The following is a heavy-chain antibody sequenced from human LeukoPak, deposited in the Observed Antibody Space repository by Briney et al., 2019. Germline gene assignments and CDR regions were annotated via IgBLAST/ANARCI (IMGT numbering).Heavy chain of an antibody. D-gene: IGHD3-3*01. Sequence: SETLSLTCAVYGGSFSGYYWSWIRQPPGKGLEWIGEINHSGSTNYNPSLKSRVTISVDTSKNQFSLKLSSVTAADTAVYYCARGARYYDFWSGYYRYFDYWGQGPRSPSPQ. CDR1: GGSFSGYY. CDR2: INHSGST. CDR3: ARGARYYDFWSGYYRYFDY. V-gene: IGHV4-34*01. J-gene: IGHJ4*03.